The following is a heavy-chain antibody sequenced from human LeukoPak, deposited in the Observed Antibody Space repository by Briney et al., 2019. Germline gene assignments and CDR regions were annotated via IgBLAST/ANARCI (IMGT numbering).Heavy chain of an antibody. CDR2: VNPNSGGT. J-gene: IGHJ6*03. CDR3: AAAPTYYYYMDV. V-gene: IGHV1-2*02. CDR1: GYTFTGYY. D-gene: IGHD2-15*01. Sequence: GASVKVSCKASGYTFTGYYMHWVRQAPGQGLEWMGWVNPNSGGTNYAQKFQGRVTMTRDTSISTAYMELSRLRSDDTAVYYCAAAPTYYYYMDVWGKGTTVTVSS.